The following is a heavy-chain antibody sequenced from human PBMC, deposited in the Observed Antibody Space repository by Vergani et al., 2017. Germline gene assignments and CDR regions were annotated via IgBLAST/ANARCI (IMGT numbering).Heavy chain of an antibody. V-gene: IGHV1-69*12. CDR1: GGTFSSYA. CDR3: AGSNSGSYYGGDYYYYGMDV. Sequence: QVQLVQSGAEVKKPGSSVKVSCKASGGTFSSYAISWVRQAPGQGLEWMGGIIPIFGTANYAQKFKGRVTITADESTSTAYMELSSLRSEDTAVYYCAGSNSGSYYGGDYYYYGMDVWGQGTTVTVSS. D-gene: IGHD1-26*01. CDR2: IIPIFGTA. J-gene: IGHJ6*02.